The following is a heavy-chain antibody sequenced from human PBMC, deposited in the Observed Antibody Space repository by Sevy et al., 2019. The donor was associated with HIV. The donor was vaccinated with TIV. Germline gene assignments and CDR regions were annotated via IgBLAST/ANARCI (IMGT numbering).Heavy chain of an antibody. CDR3: ARDDGNYYFHY. CDR1: GFTFSKYW. CDR2: IKQDAGQK. Sequence: GSLRLSCAASGFTFSKYWMGWVRQAPGKGLEWVANIKQDAGQKYYVDSVKGRFTISRDNAKNSLYLQMNSLRTEDTAVYFCARDDGNYYFHYWGQGTLVTVSS. J-gene: IGHJ4*02. V-gene: IGHV3-7*01. D-gene: IGHD1-7*01.